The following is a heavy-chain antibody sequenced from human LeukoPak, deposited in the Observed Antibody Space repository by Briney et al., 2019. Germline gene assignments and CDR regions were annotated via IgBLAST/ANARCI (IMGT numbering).Heavy chain of an antibody. D-gene: IGHD2-21*02. Sequence: PGGSLRLSCAASGFTFSDYYMSWIRQAPGKGLEWVSYISGSGSTIYYADSVKGRFTISRDNAKNSLYLQMNSLRVEDTAVYYCARVGYCGGDCYPFDYWGQGTLTTVSS. V-gene: IGHV3-11*04. CDR1: GFTFSDYY. CDR2: ISGSGSTI. J-gene: IGHJ4*02. CDR3: ARVGYCGGDCYPFDY.